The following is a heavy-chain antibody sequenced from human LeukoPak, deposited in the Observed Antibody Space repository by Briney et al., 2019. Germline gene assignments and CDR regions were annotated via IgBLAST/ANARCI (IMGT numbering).Heavy chain of an antibody. Sequence: PSETLSLTCAVYGGSLSGNYWSWIRQPPGKGLEWIGEINHSGTTYNPSLKSRVTISVDTYKNHFSLKLSSVTAADTAVYYCARDRGHWGQGTLVTVSS. J-gene: IGHJ4*02. CDR1: GGSLSGNY. CDR3: ARDRGH. V-gene: IGHV4-34*01. CDR2: INHSGT.